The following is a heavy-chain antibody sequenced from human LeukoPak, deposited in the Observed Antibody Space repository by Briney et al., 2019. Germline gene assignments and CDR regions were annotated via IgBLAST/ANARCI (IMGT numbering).Heavy chain of an antibody. V-gene: IGHV1-69*04. J-gene: IGHJ5*02. CDR2: IIPILGIA. D-gene: IGHD4-17*01. Sequence: GSSVKVSCKASGGTFSSYAISWGRQAPGQGLEWMGRIIPILGIANYAQKFQGRVTITADQSTSTAYMELSSLRSEDTAVYYCARGPTGVRDMTTVTTSHHWFDPWGQGTLVTVSS. CDR3: ARGPTGVRDMTTVTTSHHWFDP. CDR1: GGTFSSYA.